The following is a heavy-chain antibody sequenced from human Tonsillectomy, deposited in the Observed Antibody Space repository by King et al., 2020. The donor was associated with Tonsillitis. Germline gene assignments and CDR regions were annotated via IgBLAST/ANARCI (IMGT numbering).Heavy chain of an antibody. CDR1: GYTFTSYY. CDR3: ARGQYYYDSSGYHDAFDI. CDR2: INPSGGST. J-gene: IGHJ3*02. Sequence: QLVQSGAEVKKPGASVKVSCKASGYTFTSYYVHWVRQAPGQGLEWMGIINPSGGSTSYAQKFQGRLTMTRDTSTSTVYMELSSLRSEDTAVYYCARGQYYYDSSGYHDAFDIWGQGTMVTVSS. V-gene: IGHV1-46*01. D-gene: IGHD3-22*01.